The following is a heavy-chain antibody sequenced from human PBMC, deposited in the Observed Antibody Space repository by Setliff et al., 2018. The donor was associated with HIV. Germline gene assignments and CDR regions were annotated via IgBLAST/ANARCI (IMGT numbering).Heavy chain of an antibody. CDR1: GGSLTNYY. Sequence: SETLSLTCTLYGGSLTNYYWTWIRQSPEKGLEWIGEIVDSGSTNYSPSLKSRVTISLDTSKKQFSLRLNSVTAADTGVYYCARAPSCADSWCYMYYYFYYGMDVWGLGTTVTVSS. V-gene: IGHV4-34*12. CDR2: IVDSGST. CDR3: ARAPSCADSWCYMYYYFYYGMDV. J-gene: IGHJ6*02. D-gene: IGHD2-8*01.